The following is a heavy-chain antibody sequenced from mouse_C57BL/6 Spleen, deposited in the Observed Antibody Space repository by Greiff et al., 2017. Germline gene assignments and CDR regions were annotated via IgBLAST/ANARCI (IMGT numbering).Heavy chain of an antibody. CDR1: GFTFSSYA. CDR2: ISSGGDYI. J-gene: IGHJ4*01. D-gene: IGHD2-4*01. V-gene: IGHV5-9-1*02. Sequence: EVKVEESGEGLVKPGGSLKLSCAASGFTFSSYAMSWVRQTPEKRLEWVAYISSGGDYIYYADTVKGRFTISRDNARNTLYLQMSMLKSEDTAMYYCTRDHYDYDRSYAMDYWGQGTSVTVSS. CDR3: TRDHYDYDRSYAMDY.